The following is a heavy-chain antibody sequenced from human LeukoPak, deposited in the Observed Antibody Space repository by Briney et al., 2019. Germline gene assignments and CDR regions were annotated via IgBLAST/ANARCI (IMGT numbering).Heavy chain of an antibody. V-gene: IGHV1-69*13. J-gene: IGHJ5*02. Sequence: ASVKVSCKASGGTFSSYAISWVRQAPGQGLEWMGGIIPIFGTANYAQKFQGRVTITADESTSTAYMELSSLRSEDTAVYYCAKREYCSGGSCYSGWFDPWGQGTLVTVSS. CDR2: IIPIFGTA. CDR3: AKREYCSGGSCYSGWFDP. CDR1: GGTFSSYA. D-gene: IGHD2-15*01.